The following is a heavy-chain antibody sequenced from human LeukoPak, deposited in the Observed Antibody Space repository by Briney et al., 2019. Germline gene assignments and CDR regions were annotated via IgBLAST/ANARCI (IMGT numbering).Heavy chain of an antibody. V-gene: IGHV4-39*02. Sequence: SETLSLTCTVSGGSISSSSYYWGWIRQPPGKGLEWIGSIYYSGSTYYNPSLKGRVTISVDTSKNQFSLKLSSVTAADTAVYYCAREGIVVVPAAIRTYYYYYYGMDVWGQGTTVTVSS. J-gene: IGHJ6*02. CDR2: IYYSGST. CDR3: AREGIVVVPAAIRTYYYYYYGMDV. D-gene: IGHD2-2*01. CDR1: GGSISSSSYY.